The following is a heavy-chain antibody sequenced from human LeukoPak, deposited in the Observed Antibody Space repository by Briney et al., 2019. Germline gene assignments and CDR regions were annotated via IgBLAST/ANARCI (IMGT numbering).Heavy chain of an antibody. CDR2: IKQDGSEK. J-gene: IGHJ4*02. CDR1: GFTFSSYW. CDR3: ARERGDVVVPNHTPGIDY. V-gene: IGHV3-7*03. Sequence: GGSLRLSCAASGFTFSSYWMSWVRQAPGKGLEWVANIKQDGSEKYYVDSVKGRFTISRDNAKNSLYLQMDSLRADDTAVYYCARERGDVVVPNHTPGIDYWGQGTLVTVSS. D-gene: IGHD2-15*01.